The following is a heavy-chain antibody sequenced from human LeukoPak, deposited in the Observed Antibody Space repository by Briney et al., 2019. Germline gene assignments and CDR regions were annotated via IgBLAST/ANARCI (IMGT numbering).Heavy chain of an antibody. CDR2: IKQDGSEK. J-gene: IGHJ4*02. CDR3: ARWEYVSGWYYLDS. Sequence: GGSLRLSCAASGFTFSRYWMTWVRQAPGKGLEWVANIKQDGSEKYYVDSVKGRFTISTDNAKNSLYLQVSSLRAEDTAVYYCARWEYVSGWYYLDSWGQGTLVTVSS. V-gene: IGHV3-7*04. D-gene: IGHD6-19*01. CDR1: GFTFSRYW.